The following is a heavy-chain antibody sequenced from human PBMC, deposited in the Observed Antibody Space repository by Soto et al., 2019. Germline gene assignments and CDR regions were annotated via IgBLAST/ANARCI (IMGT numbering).Heavy chain of an antibody. CDR2: ISYDGSNK. V-gene: IGHV3-30*18. CDR1: GFTFSSYG. J-gene: IGHJ2*01. Sequence: QVQLVESGGGVVQPGRSLRLSCAASGFTFSSYGMHWVRQVPGKGLEWVAVISYDGSNKYYADSVKGRFTIFRDNSKNPLYLQMNSLGAEDTAVYYCAKGPRYGGGGSCYSGDYWYFDLWGRGTLVTVSS. CDR3: AKGPRYGGGGSCYSGDYWYFDL. D-gene: IGHD2-15*01.